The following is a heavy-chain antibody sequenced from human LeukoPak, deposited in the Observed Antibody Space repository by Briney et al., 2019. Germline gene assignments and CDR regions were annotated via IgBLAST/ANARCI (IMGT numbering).Heavy chain of an antibody. CDR1: GGSISSYY. V-gene: IGHV4-39*02. CDR2: IYYSGST. Sequence: LSETLSLTCTVSGGSISSYYWGWIRQPPGKGLEWIGSIYYSGSTYYNPSLKSRVTISVDTSKNQFSLKLSSVTAADTAVYYCARESEIVVVVAATLDYYYYMDVWGKGTTVTISS. D-gene: IGHD2-15*01. CDR3: ARESEIVVVVAATLDYYYYMDV. J-gene: IGHJ6*03.